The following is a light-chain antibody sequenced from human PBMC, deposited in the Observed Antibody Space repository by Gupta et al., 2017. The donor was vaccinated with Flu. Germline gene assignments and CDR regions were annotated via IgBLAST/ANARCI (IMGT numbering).Light chain of an antibody. Sequence: QSALTQPASVSGSPGQSITISCTGTSSDVGGYNFVSWYQQLPGRAPKLMIYEVRNRPSGVSNRFSGSKSGNTASLTISGLQAEDEAEYYCSSYTNRTTFTVFGTGTKLTVL. J-gene: IGLJ1*01. CDR2: EVR. CDR1: SSDVGGYNF. V-gene: IGLV2-14*01. CDR3: SSYTNRTTFTV.